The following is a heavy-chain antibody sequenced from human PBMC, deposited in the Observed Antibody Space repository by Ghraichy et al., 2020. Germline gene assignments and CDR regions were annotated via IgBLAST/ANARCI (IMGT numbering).Heavy chain of an antibody. D-gene: IGHD5-12*01. V-gene: IGHV2-5*02. Sequence: SGPTLVKPTQTLTLTCTFSGFSLSTSGVGVGWIRQPPGKALEWLALIYWDDDKRYSPSLKSRLTITKDTSKNQVVLTMTNMDPVDTATYYCAHRGYSGYDREFWYFDLWGRGTLVTVSS. J-gene: IGHJ2*01. CDR2: IYWDDDK. CDR1: GFSLSTSGVG. CDR3: AHRGYSGYDREFWYFDL.